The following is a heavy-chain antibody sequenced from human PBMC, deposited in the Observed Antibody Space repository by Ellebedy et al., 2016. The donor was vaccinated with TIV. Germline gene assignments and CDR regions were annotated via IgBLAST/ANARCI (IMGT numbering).Heavy chain of an antibody. J-gene: IGHJ3*02. CDR3: AREDGDYPVDAFAI. CDR2: VSFDGNKK. V-gene: IGHV3-30*03. D-gene: IGHD4-17*01. Sequence: GESLKISXAASGFSYSSHAMSWVRQAPGKGLEWVAVVSFDGNKKYYSDSVKGRFTISRDNSKNTLHLHMNNLRTEDTAVYYCAREDGDYPVDAFAIWGQGTMVTVSS. CDR1: GFSYSSHA.